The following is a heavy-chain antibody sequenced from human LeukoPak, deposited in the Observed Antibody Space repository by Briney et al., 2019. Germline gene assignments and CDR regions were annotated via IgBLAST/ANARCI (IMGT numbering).Heavy chain of an antibody. D-gene: IGHD3-22*01. CDR2: IYYSATT. Sequence: SETLSLTCTVSGGSISSSSYYWGWIRQPPGKGLEWIGSIYYSATTYYNPSLKSRVSISVDTSKNQFSLKLSSVSAADTAVYYCARSRGYLFDPWGQGILVTVSS. CDR3: ARSRGYLFDP. V-gene: IGHV4-39*01. J-gene: IGHJ5*02. CDR1: GGSISSSSYY.